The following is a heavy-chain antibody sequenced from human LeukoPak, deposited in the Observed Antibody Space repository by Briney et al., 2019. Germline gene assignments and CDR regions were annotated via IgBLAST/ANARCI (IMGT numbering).Heavy chain of an antibody. Sequence: PGGSLRLSCAASGFTFSSYAMHWVRQAPGKGLEWVAVISYDGSNKYYADSVKGRFTISRDNSKNTLYLQMNSLRAEDTAVYYCAKDSPTIFGVVPDYWGQGTLVTVSS. J-gene: IGHJ4*02. CDR1: GFTFSSYA. V-gene: IGHV3-30-3*01. CDR2: ISYDGSNK. D-gene: IGHD3-3*01. CDR3: AKDSPTIFGVVPDY.